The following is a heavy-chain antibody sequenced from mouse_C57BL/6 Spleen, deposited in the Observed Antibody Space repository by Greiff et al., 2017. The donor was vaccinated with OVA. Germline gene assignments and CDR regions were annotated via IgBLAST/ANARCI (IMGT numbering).Heavy chain of an antibody. CDR1: GFTFSDYG. D-gene: IGHD2-1*01. CDR3: ARKTYGNYEGYYAMDY. J-gene: IGHJ4*01. CDR2: ISSGSSTI. Sequence: EVQVVESGGGLVKPGGSLKLSCAASGFTFSDYGMHWVRQAPEKGLEWVAYISSGSSTIYYADTVKGRFTISRDNAKNTLFLQMTSLRSEDTAMYYCARKTYGNYEGYYAMDYWGQGTSVTVSS. V-gene: IGHV5-17*01.